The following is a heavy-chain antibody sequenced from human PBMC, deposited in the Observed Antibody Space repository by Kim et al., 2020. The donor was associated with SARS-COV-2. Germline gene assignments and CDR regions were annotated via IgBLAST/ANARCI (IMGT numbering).Heavy chain of an antibody. D-gene: IGHD3-22*01. CDR1: GGSISSGGYY. Sequence: SETLSLTCTVSGGSISSGGYYWSWIRQHPGKGLEWIGYIYYSGSTYYNPSLKSRVTISVDTSKNQFSLKLSSVTAADTAVYYCAREYYYDSSGYYRDAFDIWGQGTMVTVSS. V-gene: IGHV4-31*03. CDR3: AREYYYDSSGYYRDAFDI. CDR2: IYYSGST. J-gene: IGHJ3*02.